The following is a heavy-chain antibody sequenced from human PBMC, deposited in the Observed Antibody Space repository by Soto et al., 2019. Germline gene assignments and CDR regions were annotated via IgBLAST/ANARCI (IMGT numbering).Heavy chain of an antibody. CDR3: ARRGSRGYVDY. Sequence: SETLCVTCTVSGGSISRSSYYWGWIRQPPGKGLEWIGSIYYSGSTYYNPSLKSRVTISVDTSKNQFSLKLSSVTAADTAGYYCARRGSRGYVDYWGQGTLRTVS. CDR2: IYYSGST. V-gene: IGHV4-39*01. D-gene: IGHD3-22*01. J-gene: IGHJ4*02. CDR1: GGSISRSSYY.